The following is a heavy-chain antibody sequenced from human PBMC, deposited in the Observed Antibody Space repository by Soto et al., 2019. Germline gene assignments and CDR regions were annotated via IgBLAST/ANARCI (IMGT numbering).Heavy chain of an antibody. CDR2: IYYSGST. Sequence: PSETLSLTCTVSGGSISSGGYYWSWIRQHPGKGLEWIGYIYYSGSTYYNPSLKSRVTISVDTSKNQFSLKLSSVTAADTAVYYCARDIALRYCTNGVCYSGRWFDPWGQGTRVTVSS. CDR3: ARDIALRYCTNGVCYSGRWFDP. CDR1: GGSISSGGYY. J-gene: IGHJ5*02. D-gene: IGHD2-8*01. V-gene: IGHV4-31*03.